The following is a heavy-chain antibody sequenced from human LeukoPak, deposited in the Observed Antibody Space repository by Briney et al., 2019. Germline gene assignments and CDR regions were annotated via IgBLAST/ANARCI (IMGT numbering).Heavy chain of an antibody. D-gene: IGHD5-18*01. CDR1: GFTFSSYS. CDR3: AREIQLWFGEADY. Sequence: GGSLRLSCAASGFTFSSYSMNWVRQAPGKGLEWVSSISSSSSYIYYADSVKGRFTISRDNAKNSLYLQMNSLRAEDTAVYYCAREIQLWFGEADYWGQGTLVTVSS. J-gene: IGHJ4*02. CDR2: ISSSSSYI. V-gene: IGHV3-21*01.